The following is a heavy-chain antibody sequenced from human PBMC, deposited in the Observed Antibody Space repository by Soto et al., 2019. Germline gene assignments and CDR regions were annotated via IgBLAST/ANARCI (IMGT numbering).Heavy chain of an antibody. CDR2: IYYSGST. J-gene: IGHJ5*02. D-gene: IGHD2-15*01. CDR1: GGSISSYY. Sequence: PSETLSLTCTVSGGSISSYYWSWIRQPPGKGLEWIGYIYYSGSTNYNPSLKSRVTISVDTSKNQFSLKLSSATAADTAVYYCARVPSTRAVGYCSGGSCYYNWFDPWGQGTLVTVSS. V-gene: IGHV4-59*01. CDR3: ARVPSTRAVGYCSGGSCYYNWFDP.